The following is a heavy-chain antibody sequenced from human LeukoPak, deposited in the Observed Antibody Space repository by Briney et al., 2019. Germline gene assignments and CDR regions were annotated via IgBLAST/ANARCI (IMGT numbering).Heavy chain of an antibody. J-gene: IGHJ4*02. Sequence: PSKTLSLTCAVYGGSFSGYYWSWIRQPPGKGLEWIGEINHSGSTNYNPSLKSRVTISVDTSKNQFSLKLSSVTAADTAVYYCARGRDSIAARHFDYWGQGTLVTVSS. CDR2: INHSGST. D-gene: IGHD6-6*01. CDR3: ARGRDSIAARHFDY. V-gene: IGHV4-34*01. CDR1: GGSFSGYY.